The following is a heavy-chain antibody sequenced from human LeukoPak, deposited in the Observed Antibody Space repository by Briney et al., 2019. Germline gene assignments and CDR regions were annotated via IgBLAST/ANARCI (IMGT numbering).Heavy chain of an antibody. CDR2: ISYDGSNK. CDR1: GFTFSSYA. Sequence: PGRSLRLSCAASGFTFSSYAMHWVRQAPGKGLEWVAVISYDGSNKYYADSVKGRFTISRDNSKNTLYLQMNSLATENTTYYYGAESAVVVIQADAYYGKDVGVQGTTVTVS. V-gene: IGHV3-30-3*01. CDR3: AESAVVVIQADAYYGKDV. J-gene: IGHJ6*02. D-gene: IGHD2-2*01.